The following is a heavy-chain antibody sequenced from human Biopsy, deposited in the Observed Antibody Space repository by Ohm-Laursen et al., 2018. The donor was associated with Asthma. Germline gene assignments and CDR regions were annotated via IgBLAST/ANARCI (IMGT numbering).Heavy chain of an antibody. J-gene: IGHJ5*02. CDR2: ITPNGGAT. Sequence: ASVKVSCKASGYSFTDYHLHWVRQAPGQGLEWMGRITPNGGATIYAQKFQGRVTMTRDTSISTAYMELSRLTSDDTAVYYCARVQKSPGDRWFGPWGQGTLVTVSS. CDR3: ARVQKSPGDRWFGP. D-gene: IGHD7-27*01. CDR1: GYSFTDYH. V-gene: IGHV1-2*06.